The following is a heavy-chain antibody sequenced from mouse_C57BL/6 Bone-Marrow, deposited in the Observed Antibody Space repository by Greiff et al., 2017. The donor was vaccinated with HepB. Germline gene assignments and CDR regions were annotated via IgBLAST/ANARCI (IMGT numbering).Heavy chain of an antibody. V-gene: IGHV1-81*01. J-gene: IGHJ3*01. CDR2: IYPRSGNT. CDR3: ARRDWDY. Sequence: VQLQQSGAELARPGASVKLSCKASGYTFTSYGISWVKQRTGQGLEWIGEIYPRSGNTYYNEKFKGKATLTADKSSSTAYMELRSLTSEDSAVYFCARRDWDYWGQGTLVTVSA. CDR1: GYTFTSYG. D-gene: IGHD4-1*01.